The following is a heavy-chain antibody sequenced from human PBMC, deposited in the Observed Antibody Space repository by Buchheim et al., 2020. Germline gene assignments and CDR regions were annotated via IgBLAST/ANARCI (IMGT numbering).Heavy chain of an antibody. J-gene: IGHJ6*03. CDR2: ISSSSSTI. D-gene: IGHD3-9*01. CDR3: ARDHASNYDILTGYYSYYYYYYMDV. V-gene: IGHV3-48*01. Sequence: EVQLVESGGGLVQPGGSLRLSCAASGFTFSSYSMNWVRQAPGKGLEWVSYISSSSSTIYYADSVKGRFTISRANAKNSLYLHMNNLGAEDTAVYYCARDHASNYDILTGYYSYYYYYYMDVWGKGT. CDR1: GFTFSSYS.